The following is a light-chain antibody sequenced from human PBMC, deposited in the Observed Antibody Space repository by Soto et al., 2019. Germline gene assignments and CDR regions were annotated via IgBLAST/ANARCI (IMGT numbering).Light chain of an antibody. J-gene: IGLJ1*01. CDR2: EVR. V-gene: IGLV2-14*03. CDR1: SSDVGAYDF. CDR3: SSYTTRSTRV. Sequence: SVLNKPAYVYGSPGQSITISCTGTSSDVGAYDFVSWYQQHPDKAPKLMIYEVRYRPSGVSNRFSGSKSVNTATLTISGLQAEDEADYYCSSYTTRSTRVFGTGTKVTVL.